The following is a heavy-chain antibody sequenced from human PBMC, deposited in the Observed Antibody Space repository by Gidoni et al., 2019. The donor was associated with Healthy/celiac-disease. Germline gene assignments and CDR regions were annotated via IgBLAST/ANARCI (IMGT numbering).Heavy chain of an antibody. CDR1: GGSISSSSYY. V-gene: IGHV4-39*01. CDR3: ARLTYCYDSSGYSPGFDY. Sequence: QLQLQESGPGLVKPSETLSLTCTVSGGSISSSSYYWGWIRQPPGKGLEWIGSIYYSGSTYYNPSLKSRVTISVDTSKNQFSLKLSSVTAADTAVYYCARLTYCYDSSGYSPGFDYWGQGTLVTVSS. CDR2: IYYSGST. J-gene: IGHJ4*02. D-gene: IGHD3-22*01.